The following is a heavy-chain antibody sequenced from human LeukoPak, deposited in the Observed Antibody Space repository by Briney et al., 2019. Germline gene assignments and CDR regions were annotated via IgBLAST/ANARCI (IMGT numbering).Heavy chain of an antibody. CDR2: INPSGGST. V-gene: IGHV1-46*01. CDR3: ARGEYLGYSSSWYRDYYMDV. J-gene: IGHJ6*03. Sequence: GASVKVSCKASGYTFTSYYMHWVRQAPGQGLEWMGIINPSGGSTSYAQKFQGRVTMTRDMSTSTVYMELSSLRSEDTAVYYCARGEYLGYSSSWYRDYYMDVWGKGTTVTVSS. CDR1: GYTFTSYY. D-gene: IGHD6-13*01.